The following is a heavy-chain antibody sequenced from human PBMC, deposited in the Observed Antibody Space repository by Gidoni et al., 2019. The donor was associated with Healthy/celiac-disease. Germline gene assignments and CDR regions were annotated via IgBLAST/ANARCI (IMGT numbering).Heavy chain of an antibody. CDR1: GGTFSSYS. CDR3: ARLGYCSSTSCYRYYYYMDV. D-gene: IGHD2-2*01. CDR2: FIPIFGTA. Sequence: QVQLVQSGAEVKKPGSSVKVSCKASGGTFSSYSISWVRQAPGQGLEWMGGFIPIFGTANYAQKFQGRVTITADESTSTAYMELSSLRSEDTAVYYCARLGYCSSTSCYRYYYYMDVWGKGTTVTVSS. V-gene: IGHV1-69*01. J-gene: IGHJ6*03.